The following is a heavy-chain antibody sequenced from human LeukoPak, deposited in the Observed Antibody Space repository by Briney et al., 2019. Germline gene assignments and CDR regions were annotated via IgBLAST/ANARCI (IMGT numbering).Heavy chain of an antibody. J-gene: IGHJ5*02. D-gene: IGHD3-22*01. V-gene: IGHV3-53*04. CDR2: IYSGGRT. CDR3: AKDSVRRNYYDSSGYFANWFDP. Sequence: GGSLRLSCAASGFTVSSNYMSWVRQAPGKGREWVSVIYSGGRTYYADSVKARFTISRSNSKDKLYLQMNSLRPEDTAVYYWAKDSVRRNYYDSSGYFANWFDPWGQGTLVTVSS. CDR1: GFTVSSNY.